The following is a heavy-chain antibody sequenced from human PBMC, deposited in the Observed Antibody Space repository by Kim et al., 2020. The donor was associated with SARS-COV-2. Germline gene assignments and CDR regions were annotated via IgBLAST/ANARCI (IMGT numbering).Heavy chain of an antibody. V-gene: IGHV3-48*02. CDR1: GFTFSSDS. CDR3: AIREHYDSSGYYYVYYYYGMGV. Sequence: GGSLRLSCAASGFTFSSDSMNWVRQAPGKGLEWVSYISSSSSTIYYADSVKGRFTISRDNAKNSLYLQMNSLRDEDTAVYYCAIREHYDSSGYYYVYYYYGMGVWGQGTTLTVSS. J-gene: IGHJ6*02. CDR2: ISSSSSTI. D-gene: IGHD3-22*01.